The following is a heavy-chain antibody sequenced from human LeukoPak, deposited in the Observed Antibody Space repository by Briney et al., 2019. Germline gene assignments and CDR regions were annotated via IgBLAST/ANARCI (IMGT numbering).Heavy chain of an antibody. Sequence: SGTLSLTCAVSGGSISNSNWWSWVRQPPGKGLEWIGEIYHSGSTNYNPSLKSRVTISVDKSKDQFSLKLSSVTAADTAVYYCARAGSVVVPAALDYWGQGTLVTVSS. CDR2: IYHSGST. V-gene: IGHV4-4*02. D-gene: IGHD2-2*01. CDR1: GGSISNSNW. J-gene: IGHJ4*02. CDR3: ARAGSVVVPAALDY.